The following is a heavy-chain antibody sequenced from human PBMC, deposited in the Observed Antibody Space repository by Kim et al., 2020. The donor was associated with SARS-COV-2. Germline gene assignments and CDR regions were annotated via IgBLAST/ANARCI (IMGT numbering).Heavy chain of an antibody. CDR1: GYTFTSYA. V-gene: IGHV1-3*01. J-gene: IGHJ6*02. D-gene: IGHD2-2*03. Sequence: ASVKVSCKASGYTFTSYAMHWVRQASGQRLEWMGWINAGNGDTKSSQKFQGRVTITRDTSASTVYMELSSLRSEDTGVYYCATMDSRPRYYYGMDVCGQG. CDR3: ATMDSRPRYYYGMDV. CDR2: INAGNGDT.